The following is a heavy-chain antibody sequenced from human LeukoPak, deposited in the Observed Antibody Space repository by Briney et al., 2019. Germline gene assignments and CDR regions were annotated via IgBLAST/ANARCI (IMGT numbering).Heavy chain of an antibody. CDR3: ARTTLVRATSYLDV. V-gene: IGHV4-59*01. CDR1: GGSINSYY. CDR2: IHYSGST. Sequence: SETLSLTCTVSGGSINSYYWSWIRQPPGKGLQWIGGIHYSGSTNYNTSLQSRVTLSVATYKPQFSLKLSSVTAADTAVYYCARTTLVRATSYLDVWGKGTPVTISS. J-gene: IGHJ6*03. D-gene: IGHD3-10*01.